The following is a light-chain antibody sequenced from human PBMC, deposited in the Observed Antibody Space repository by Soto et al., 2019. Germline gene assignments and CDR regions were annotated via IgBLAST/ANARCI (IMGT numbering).Light chain of an antibody. J-gene: IGKJ1*01. CDR1: QSVNSD. CDR3: PQNNNWPRA. CDR2: GAS. V-gene: IGKV3-15*01. Sequence: ETVMTQSPATLSVSPGGRATLSCRASQSVNSDLAWYQKKPGQALSPLIYGASTRPTGIPARFSGGGSGTELPITISSLQSEDFAIYYCPQNNNWPRAFGQETKVEIK.